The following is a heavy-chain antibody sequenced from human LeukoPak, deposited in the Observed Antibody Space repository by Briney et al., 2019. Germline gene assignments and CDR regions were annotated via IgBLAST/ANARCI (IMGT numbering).Heavy chain of an antibody. V-gene: IGHV4-4*08. CDR2: IYSSGNT. Sequence: SETLSLTCGVSGGSFSLYYWSWIRQPPGKGLEWIGYIYSSGNTNYIPSLKSRVTISIDTSKNQFSLKLSSVTAADTAVYYCARETYYYDSSGLFDYWGQGTLVTVSS. J-gene: IGHJ4*02. CDR1: GGSFSLYY. D-gene: IGHD3-22*01. CDR3: ARETYYYDSSGLFDY.